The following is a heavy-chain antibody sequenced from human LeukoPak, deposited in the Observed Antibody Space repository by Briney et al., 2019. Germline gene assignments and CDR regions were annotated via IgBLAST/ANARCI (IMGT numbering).Heavy chain of an antibody. J-gene: IGHJ3*02. D-gene: IGHD6-19*01. V-gene: IGHV1-46*01. CDR1: GYTFTSYY. Sequence: GASVKVSCKASGYTFTSYYMHWVRQAPGQGLEWMGIINPSGGSTSYAQKSQGRVTMTRDTSTSTVYMELSSLRSEDTAVYYCARGLVVAGTLGAFDIWGQGTMVTVSS. CDR3: ARGLVVAGTLGAFDI. CDR2: INPSGGST.